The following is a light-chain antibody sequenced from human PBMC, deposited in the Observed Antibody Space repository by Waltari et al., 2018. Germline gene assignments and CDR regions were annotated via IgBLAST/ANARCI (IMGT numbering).Light chain of an antibody. V-gene: IGLV1-47*01. J-gene: IGLJ3*02. Sequence: QLVLTQPPSASRTPGQRVIISCSGGSSNIGSNYVKCYQQLPGTAPKPLIYRNNQWPSGVPDRFSGSKSGPSASLAMSGLRSEDEADYYCAAWYDSLSVPSFGGGTKLTVL. CDR2: RNN. CDR1: SSNIGSNY. CDR3: AAWYDSLSVPS.